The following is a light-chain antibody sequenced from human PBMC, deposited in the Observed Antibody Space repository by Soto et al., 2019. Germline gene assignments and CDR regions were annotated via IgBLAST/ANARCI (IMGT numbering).Light chain of an antibody. CDR3: QKYSSSPYS. CDR1: QTVSSSF. V-gene: IGKV3-20*01. Sequence: ENVLTQSPGTLSLSPGERATLSCRASQTVSSSFLAWYQQKPGQAPSLLIYGSSSRASGIPDRFSGSGSGTDFTLTISRLEPEDFAVYYCQKYSSSPYSFGQGTKLEIK. CDR2: GSS. J-gene: IGKJ2*03.